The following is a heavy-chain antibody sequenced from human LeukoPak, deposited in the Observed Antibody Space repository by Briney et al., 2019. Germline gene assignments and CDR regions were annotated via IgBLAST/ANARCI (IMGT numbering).Heavy chain of an antibody. V-gene: IGHV4-34*01. CDR3: ARGLSAIVY. CDR1: GGSFSGYY. CDR2: INHSGGT. J-gene: IGHJ4*02. D-gene: IGHD2-15*01. Sequence: SETLSLTCAVYGGSFSGYYWSWIRQPPGKGLEWIGEINHSGGTNYDPSLKSRVTISVDTSKNQFSLKLSSVTAADTAVYYCARGLSAIVYWGQGTLVTVSS.